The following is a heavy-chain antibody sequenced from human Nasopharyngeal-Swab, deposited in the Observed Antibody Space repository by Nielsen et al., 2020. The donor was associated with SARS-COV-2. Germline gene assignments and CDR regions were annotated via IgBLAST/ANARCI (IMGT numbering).Heavy chain of an antibody. D-gene: IGHD3-10*01. CDR1: GFTLSDYA. CDR3: AKDHFYDSGSYDRLYFDF. Sequence: GESLKISCAAFGFTLSDYAMHWVRQAPGKGLEWVALFSYDGSKRYFADSMKGRFSISRENIKKMLYLQMDSLRADDTAVYYCAKDHFYDSGSYDRLYFDFWGQGTLVTVSS. CDR2: FSYDGSKR. J-gene: IGHJ4*02. V-gene: IGHV3-30*18.